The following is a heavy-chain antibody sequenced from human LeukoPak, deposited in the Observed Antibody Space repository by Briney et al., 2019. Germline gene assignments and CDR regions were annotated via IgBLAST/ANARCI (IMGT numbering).Heavy chain of an antibody. CDR3: ARKVPGAHVDY. J-gene: IGHJ4*02. Sequence: GGSLRLSCAASGFTFRSYAMSWVRQAPGKGLEWVSAISTSGSTFYEDSVKGRFTISRDNSKNTLYLQMNSLRAEDTAVYYCARKVPGAHVDYWGQGTLVTVSS. V-gene: IGHV3-23*01. CDR2: ISTSGST. CDR1: GFTFRSYA. D-gene: IGHD7-27*01.